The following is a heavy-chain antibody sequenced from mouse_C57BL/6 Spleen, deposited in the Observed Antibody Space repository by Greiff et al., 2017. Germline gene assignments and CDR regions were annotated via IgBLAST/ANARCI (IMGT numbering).Heavy chain of an antibody. Sequence: QVQLQQPGAELVKPGASVKLSCKASGYTFTSYWMHWVKQRPGQGREWIGMIHPNSGSTNYNEKFKSKATLTVDKSSSTAYMQLSSLTSEDSAVYYCARSYGSSWGYFDVWGTGTTVTVSS. CDR2: IHPNSGST. CDR3: ARSYGSSWGYFDV. J-gene: IGHJ1*03. V-gene: IGHV1-64*01. D-gene: IGHD1-1*01. CDR1: GYTFTSYW.